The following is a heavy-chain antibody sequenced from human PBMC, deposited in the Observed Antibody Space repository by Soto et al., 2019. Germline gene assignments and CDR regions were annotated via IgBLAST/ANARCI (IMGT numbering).Heavy chain of an antibody. V-gene: IGHV4-59*01. D-gene: IGHD4-17*01. J-gene: IGHJ5*01. Sequence: SETLSLTCTVSGGSISSYYWSWIRQPPGKGLEWIGYIYYSGSTNYNPSLKSRVTISVDTSKNQFSLKLSSVTAADTAVYYCAREVHGDYLNWFDFWGQGTLVTVSS. CDR3: AREVHGDYLNWFDF. CDR1: GGSISSYY. CDR2: IYYSGST.